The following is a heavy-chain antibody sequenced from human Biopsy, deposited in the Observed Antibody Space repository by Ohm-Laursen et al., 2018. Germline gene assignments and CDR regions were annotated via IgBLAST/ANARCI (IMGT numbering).Heavy chain of an antibody. CDR3: ARDFNYDGGGSFNFDY. CDR2: MNPNSGNT. V-gene: IGHV1-8*01. CDR1: GYTFTNYN. D-gene: IGHD3-22*01. Sequence: ASVKVSCNASGYTFTNYNVNWVRQATGQRLEWMGWMNPNSGNTGYAQKFQGRVTMTRNTSISTAYMELSSLTSVDTAVYYCARDFNYDGGGSFNFDYWGQGTLVTVSS. J-gene: IGHJ4*02.